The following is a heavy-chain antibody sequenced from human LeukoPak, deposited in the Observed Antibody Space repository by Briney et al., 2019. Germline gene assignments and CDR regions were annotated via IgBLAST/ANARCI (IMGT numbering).Heavy chain of an antibody. J-gene: IGHJ4*02. CDR1: GGSIGSYY. CDR2: INYSGNT. Sequence: SETLSLTCTVSGGSIGSYYWGWIRQPPGRGPEWIGIINYSGNTYYNPSLKSRVTMSVDTSKNQFSLKVSSVTAADTAVYYCARDGGSAAAGELDYWGQGTLATVSS. V-gene: IGHV4-39*07. CDR3: ARDGGSAAAGELDY. D-gene: IGHD6-13*01.